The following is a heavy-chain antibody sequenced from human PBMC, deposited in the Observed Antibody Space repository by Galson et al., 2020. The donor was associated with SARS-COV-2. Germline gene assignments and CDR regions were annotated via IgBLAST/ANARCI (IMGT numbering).Heavy chain of an antibody. J-gene: IGHJ2*01. Sequence: ETSETLSLTCTVSGGSISSGGYYWSWIRQHPGKGLEWIGYIYYSGSTYYNPSLKSRVTISVDTSKNQFSLKLSSVTAADTAGYYCARGITMIVVRHLDRWGRGTLVTVSS. CDR3: ARGITMIVVRHLDR. CDR2: IYYSGST. D-gene: IGHD3-22*01. CDR1: GGSISSGGYY. V-gene: IGHV4-31*03.